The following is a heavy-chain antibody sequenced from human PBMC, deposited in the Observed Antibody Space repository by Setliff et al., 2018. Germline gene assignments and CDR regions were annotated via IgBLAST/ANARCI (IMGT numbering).Heavy chain of an antibody. J-gene: IGHJ4*02. Sequence: LSLTCAVYGGSFSGYYWSWIRQPPGKGLEWIGEINHSGSTNYNPSLKSRVTISVDTSKNQFSLKLSSVTATDTAVYYCARVRRGGYYGSGSSPFDYWGQGTLVTVSS. D-gene: IGHD3-10*01. CDR1: GGSFSGYY. CDR3: ARVRRGGYYGSGSSPFDY. CDR2: INHSGST. V-gene: IGHV4-34*01.